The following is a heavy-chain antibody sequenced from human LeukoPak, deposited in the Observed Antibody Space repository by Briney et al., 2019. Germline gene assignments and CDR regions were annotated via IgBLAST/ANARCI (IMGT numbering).Heavy chain of an antibody. D-gene: IGHD6-13*01. CDR2: ISGSGGST. CDR1: GFTFSSYA. J-gene: IGHJ4*02. Sequence: GGSLRLSCAASGFTFSSYAMSWVRQAPGKGLEWVSAISGSGGSTYYADSVKGRFTIHRDNSKNTLYLQLNSLSAADTAVYYCAKVGAQEAAGDYWGQGTLVTVSS. CDR3: AKVGAQEAAGDY. V-gene: IGHV3-23*01.